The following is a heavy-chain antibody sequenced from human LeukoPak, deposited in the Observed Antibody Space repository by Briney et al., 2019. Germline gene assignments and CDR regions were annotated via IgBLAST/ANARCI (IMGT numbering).Heavy chain of an antibody. D-gene: IGHD2-15*01. CDR2: INPNSGDT. Sequence: GASVKVSCKASGYSFTGYYMHWVRQAPGQGLEWMGWINPNSGDTNYAQKFQGRVTMNRDTSISTAYMELSSLKSDDTAVYYCARDCSGGSCIDTDSDYWGQGTLVTVSS. J-gene: IGHJ4*02. CDR3: ARDCSGGSCIDTDSDY. V-gene: IGHV1-2*02. CDR1: GYSFTGYY.